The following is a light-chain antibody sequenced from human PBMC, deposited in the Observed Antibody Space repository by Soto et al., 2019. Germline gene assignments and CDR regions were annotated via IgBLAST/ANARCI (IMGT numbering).Light chain of an antibody. CDR1: SSDVGAYNF. CDR3: SSYTSSSTHV. J-gene: IGLJ1*01. V-gene: IGLV2-14*03. Sequence: QSALTQPASVSGSPGQSITISCTGTSSDVGAYNFVSWYQQHPGKVPKIMIFDVSSRPSGVSDRVSGSKSGNTASLTISGLQGEDECDYYCSSYTSSSTHVFGSGTKLTVL. CDR2: DVS.